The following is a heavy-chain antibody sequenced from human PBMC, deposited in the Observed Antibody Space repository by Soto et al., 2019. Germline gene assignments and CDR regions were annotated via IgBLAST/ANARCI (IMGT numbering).Heavy chain of an antibody. CDR3: GKDLLLTTITTVGD. Sequence: QVQLVESGGGVVQPGRSLRLSCAASGFIFSTYGMHWVRQAPGKGLEWLSVISSDGNNKSYADSVKGRFTISRDNSNNTLWLQMDRLRTEDTAVYYWGKDLLLTTITTVGDWGQGTLVTVSS. CDR1: GFIFSTYG. CDR2: ISSDGNNK. V-gene: IGHV3-30*18. J-gene: IGHJ4*02. D-gene: IGHD4-17*01.